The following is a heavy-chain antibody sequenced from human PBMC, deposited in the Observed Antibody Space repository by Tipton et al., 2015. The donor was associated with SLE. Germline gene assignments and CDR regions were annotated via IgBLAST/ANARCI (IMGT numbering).Heavy chain of an antibody. Sequence: QSGPEVKKPGSSVKVSCKASGGTFSSYAISWVRQAPGQGLEWMGGIIPIFGTANYAQKFQGRVTITADESTSTAYMELSSLRSEDPAVYYCARDIVVVVAANGEGGMDVWGQGTTVTVSS. V-gene: IGHV1-69*01. D-gene: IGHD2-15*01. CDR2: IIPIFGTA. CDR3: ARDIVVVVAANGEGGMDV. CDR1: GGTFSSYA. J-gene: IGHJ6*02.